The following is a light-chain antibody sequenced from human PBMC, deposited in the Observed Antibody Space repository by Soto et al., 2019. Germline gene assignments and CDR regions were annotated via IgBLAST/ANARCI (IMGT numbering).Light chain of an antibody. V-gene: IGLV2-14*01. CDR3: SSYTSSSTLLYV. CDR2: EVT. Sequence: QSALTQPASVSGSPGQSITISCTGTSSDVGGYNYVSWYQQHPGKAPKLMIYEVTTRPSGVSNRFSVSKSGNTASLTISGLQAEDEADYYCSSYTSSSTLLYVFGTGTKLTVL. CDR1: SSDVGGYNY. J-gene: IGLJ1*01.